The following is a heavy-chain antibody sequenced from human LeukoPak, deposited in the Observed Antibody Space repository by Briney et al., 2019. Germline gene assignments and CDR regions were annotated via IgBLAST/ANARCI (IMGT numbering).Heavy chain of an antibody. Sequence: GGSLRLSCAASGFIFSDHYMDWVRQAPGKGLEWVGRAKNKINSYTTMYAASVKDRFTISRDDSKNSLYLQMNSLKTEDTAVYYCATAATLGISADYWGQGTLVTVSS. CDR2: AKNKINSYTT. CDR3: ATAATLGISADY. CDR1: GFIFSDHY. J-gene: IGHJ4*02. V-gene: IGHV3-72*01. D-gene: IGHD2-15*01.